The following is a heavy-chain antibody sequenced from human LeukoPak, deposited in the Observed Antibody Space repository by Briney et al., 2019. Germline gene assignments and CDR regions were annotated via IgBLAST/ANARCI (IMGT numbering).Heavy chain of an antibody. Sequence: SETLSLTCTVSGGSMTGYHWTWIRQPPGKGLEYIGYVYNSGTTFYNPSLKSRVTISADTSKKQFSLKLTSVTAADTAVYYCARVKDSEFDSWGQGTLVTVSS. CDR2: VYNSGTT. D-gene: IGHD2-15*01. J-gene: IGHJ4*02. V-gene: IGHV4-59*01. CDR1: GGSMTGYH. CDR3: ARVKDSEFDS.